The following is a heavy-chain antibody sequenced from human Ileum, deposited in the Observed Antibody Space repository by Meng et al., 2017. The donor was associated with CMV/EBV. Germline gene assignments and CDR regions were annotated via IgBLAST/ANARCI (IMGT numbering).Heavy chain of an antibody. V-gene: IGHV3-74*01. D-gene: IGHD3-10*01. J-gene: IGHJ4*02. CDR2: INPDGGTT. CDR3: ATAGSYRFDF. CDR1: GFTFSSYW. Sequence: GGSLRLSCEASGFTFSSYWMHWVRQAPENGLMWVSRINPDGGTTDYADSVKGRFTISRDNAKNTLYLQMTGLRADDTAVYYCATAGSYRFDFWGQGTLVTVSS.